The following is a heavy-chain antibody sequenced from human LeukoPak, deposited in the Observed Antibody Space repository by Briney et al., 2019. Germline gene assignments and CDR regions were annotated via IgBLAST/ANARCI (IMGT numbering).Heavy chain of an antibody. CDR3: ARGDVSGGGEDLDY. D-gene: IGHD2-21*01. CDR2: TNHSGST. V-gene: IGHV4-34*01. J-gene: IGHJ4*02. Sequence: SETLSLNCAVYGGSFSGYYWSWIRQPPGKGLEWIGETNHSGSTNYNPSLKSRVTISVDTSKNQFSLKLSSVTAADTAVYYCARGDVSGGGEDLDYWGQGTLVTVSS. CDR1: GGSFSGYY.